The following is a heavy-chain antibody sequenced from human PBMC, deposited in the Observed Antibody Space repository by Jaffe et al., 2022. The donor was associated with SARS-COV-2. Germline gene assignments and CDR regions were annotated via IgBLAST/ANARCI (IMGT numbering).Heavy chain of an antibody. D-gene: IGHD6-13*01. Sequence: EVQLVESGGGLVQPGGSLRLSCAASGFTFSSYAMHWVRQAPGKGLEYVSAISSNGGSTYYANSVKGRFTISRDNSKNTLYLQMGSLRAEDMAVYYCAREGYSSSWYPYDYWGQGTLVTVSS. J-gene: IGHJ4*02. V-gene: IGHV3-64*01. CDR2: ISSNGGST. CDR1: GFTFSSYA. CDR3: AREGYSSSWYPYDY.